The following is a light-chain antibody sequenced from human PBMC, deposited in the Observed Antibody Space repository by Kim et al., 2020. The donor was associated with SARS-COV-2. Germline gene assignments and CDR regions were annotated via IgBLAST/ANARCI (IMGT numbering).Light chain of an antibody. CDR2: DNS. CDR3: QSYDRSLSALYV. CDR1: SSTSGEGHD. J-gene: IGLJ1*01. V-gene: IGLV1-40*01. Sequence: VTISCTGSSSTSGEGHDVHWYQHLPGTAPQLLIYDNSQRPSGVPDRFSGSKSGTSASLAITGLQAEDEADYYCQSYDRSLSALYVFGTGTKVTVL.